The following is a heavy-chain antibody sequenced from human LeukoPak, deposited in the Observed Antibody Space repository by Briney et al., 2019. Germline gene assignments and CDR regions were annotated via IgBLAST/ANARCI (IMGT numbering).Heavy chain of an antibody. D-gene: IGHD3-10*01. J-gene: IGHJ4*02. CDR3: ARAPFGETMVHTSFDY. CDR2: ISYDGSNK. Sequence: PGGSLRLSCAASGFTFSSYAMHWVRQAPGKGLEWVAVISYDGSNKYYADSVKGRFTISRDNSKNTLYLQMNSLRAEDTAVYYCARAPFGETMVHTSFDYWGQGTLVTVSS. V-gene: IGHV3-30*04. CDR1: GFTFSSYA.